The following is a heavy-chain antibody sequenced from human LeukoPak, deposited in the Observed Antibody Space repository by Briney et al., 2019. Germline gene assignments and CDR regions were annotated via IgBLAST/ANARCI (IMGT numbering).Heavy chain of an antibody. CDR2: IRYDGSNK. CDR1: GFTFSNYG. D-gene: IGHD6-13*01. CDR3: AKDPLGYSSSWSLIQH. Sequence: GGSLRLSCAASGFTFSNYGMHWVRQAPGKGLEWVAFIRYDGSNKYYADSVKGRFTISRDNSKNTLYLQMNSLRAEDTAVYYCAKDPLGYSSSWSLIQHWGQGTLVTVSS. J-gene: IGHJ1*01. V-gene: IGHV3-30*02.